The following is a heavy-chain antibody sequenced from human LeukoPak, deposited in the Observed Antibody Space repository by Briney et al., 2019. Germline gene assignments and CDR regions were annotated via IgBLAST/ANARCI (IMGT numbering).Heavy chain of an antibody. V-gene: IGHV1-8*01. CDR2: MNPNSGIT. D-gene: IGHD4-23*01. Sequence: ASAKVSCKASGYTFTSFDINWVRQATGQGLEWMGWMNPNSGITGYAQNFQGRLTLTRDTSINTAYMELSSLRSEDTAVYYCARDFGGNSGWFDPWGQGTLVTVSS. CDR3: ARDFGGNSGWFDP. J-gene: IGHJ5*02. CDR1: GYTFTSFD.